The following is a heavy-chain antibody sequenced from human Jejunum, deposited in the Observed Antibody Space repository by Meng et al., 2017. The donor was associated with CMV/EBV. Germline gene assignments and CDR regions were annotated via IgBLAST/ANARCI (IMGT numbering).Heavy chain of an antibody. V-gene: IGHV1-18*01. D-gene: IGHD6-19*01. CDR2: IAGDNSHI. CDR1: GYTVSNYW. CDR3: ARRGGVPFSSEGDY. J-gene: IGHJ4*02. Sequence: QVPLVQSGEEVKKPGASGKVSFKASGYTVSNYWITWVRQAPGQGLEWMGWIAGDNSHIDYRQNLQGRIILTTDASTSTAYMERRSLRSDDTAVYYCARRGGVPFSSEGDYWGQGTLVTVSS.